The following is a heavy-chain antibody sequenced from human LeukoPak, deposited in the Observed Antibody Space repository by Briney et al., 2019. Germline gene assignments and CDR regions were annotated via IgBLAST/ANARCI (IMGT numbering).Heavy chain of an antibody. CDR1: GGTFSSYA. V-gene: IGHV1-69*05. Sequence: SVKVSCKASGGTFSSYAISWVRQAPGQGLEWMGGIIPIFGTANYAQKFQGRVTITTDESTSTAYMELSSLRSEDTAVYYCARGKGDTIFRNYMDVWGKGTTVTVSS. CDR2: IIPIFGTA. J-gene: IGHJ6*03. D-gene: IGHD3-3*01. CDR3: ARGKGDTIFRNYMDV.